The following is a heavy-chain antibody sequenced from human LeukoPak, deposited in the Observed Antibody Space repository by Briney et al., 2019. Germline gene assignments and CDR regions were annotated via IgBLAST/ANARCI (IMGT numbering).Heavy chain of an antibody. D-gene: IGHD6-19*01. V-gene: IGHV4-39*01. Sequence: PPETLSLTCTVSGGSISSSSYYWGWIRQPPGKGLEWIGSIYYSGSTYYNPSLKSRVTISVDTSKNQFSLKLSSVTAADTAVYYCATASRGYSSGWYEEGDAFDIWGQGTMVTVSS. CDR1: GGSISSSSYY. CDR3: ATASRGYSSGWYEEGDAFDI. J-gene: IGHJ3*02. CDR2: IYYSGST.